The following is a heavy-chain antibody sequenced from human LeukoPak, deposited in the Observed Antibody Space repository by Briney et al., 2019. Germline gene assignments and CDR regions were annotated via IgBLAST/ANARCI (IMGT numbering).Heavy chain of an antibody. D-gene: IGHD3-22*01. CDR1: GFNFNSYW. V-gene: IGHV3-7*01. CDR3: ARDQNFYDKTGEGYFQH. Sequence: GGSLRLSCGVSGFNFNSYWMSWVRQAPGKGLELAAKIRRDGSEEYYVGSVKGRFTISRDNAKNSLYLQMNRLRAEDTAVYFCARDQNFYDKTGEGYFQHWGQGTLVTVSS. CDR2: IRRDGSEE. J-gene: IGHJ1*01.